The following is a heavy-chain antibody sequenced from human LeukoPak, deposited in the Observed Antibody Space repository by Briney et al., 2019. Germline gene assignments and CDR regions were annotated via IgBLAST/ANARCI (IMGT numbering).Heavy chain of an antibody. CDR3: ARRTDHVDDAFDV. CDR1: GGTFSSYA. D-gene: IGHD3/OR15-3a*01. CDR2: IIPSLNRA. Sequence: ASVKVSCKASGGTFSSYAINWVRQAPGQGLEWMGRIIPSLNRANYAQIRVTITADTSTATAYMELSGLRYEDTAVYYCARRTDHVDDAFDVWGQGTMVTVSS. V-gene: IGHV1-69*04. J-gene: IGHJ3*01.